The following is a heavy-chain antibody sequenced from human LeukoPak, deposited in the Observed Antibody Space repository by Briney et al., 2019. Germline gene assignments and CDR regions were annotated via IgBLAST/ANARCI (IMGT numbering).Heavy chain of an antibody. CDR1: GFTLSDYY. V-gene: IGHV3-11*04. J-gene: IGHJ4*02. CDR2: ISSSGSTI. Sequence: PGGSLRLSCAASGFTLSDYYMSWIRQAPGKGLEWVSYISSSGSTIYYADSVKGRFTISRDNAKNSLYLQMNSLRAEDTAVYYCARSRIAAASPVGYWGQGTLVTVSS. CDR3: ARSRIAAASPVGY. D-gene: IGHD6-13*01.